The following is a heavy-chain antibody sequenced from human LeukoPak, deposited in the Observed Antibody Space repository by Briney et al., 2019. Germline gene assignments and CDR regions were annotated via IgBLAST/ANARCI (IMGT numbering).Heavy chain of an antibody. CDR1: GGSISTYY. CDR3: ARENEPAARSFDY. D-gene: IGHD6-6*01. V-gene: IGHV4-4*07. CDR2: IYTSGSS. Sequence: SETLSLTCTVSGGSISTYYWSWIRQPAGKGLEWIGRIYTSGSSNYNTPLKGRVTMSVDTSKNQFSLKLSSVTAADTAVYYCARENEPAARSFDYWGQGTLVTVSS. J-gene: IGHJ4*02.